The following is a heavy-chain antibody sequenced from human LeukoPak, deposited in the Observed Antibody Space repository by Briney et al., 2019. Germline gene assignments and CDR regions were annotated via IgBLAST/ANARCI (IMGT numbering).Heavy chain of an antibody. CDR3: ARGRGSYSLDY. CDR1: GFAVGSNY. CDR2: ISGNGDST. J-gene: IGHJ4*02. D-gene: IGHD3-10*01. V-gene: IGHV3-23*01. Sequence: GGSLRLSCVASGFAVGSNYMSWVRQAPGKGLEWVSAISGNGDSTYYADSVKGRLTISRDNSKNTLYLQMNSLRAEDTAVYNCARGRGSYSLDYWGQGTLVTVSS.